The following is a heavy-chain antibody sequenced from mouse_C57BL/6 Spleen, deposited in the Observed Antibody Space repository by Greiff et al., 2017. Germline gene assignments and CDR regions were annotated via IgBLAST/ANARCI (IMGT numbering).Heavy chain of an antibody. CDR3: ARGDTTVVAREGAMDY. V-gene: IGHV1-82*01. Sequence: QVHVKQSGPELVKPGASVKISCKASGYAFSSSWMNWVKQRPGKGLEWIGRIYPGDGDTKYNGKLKGKATLTADKSSSTAYMQLSSLTSEDSAVYFCARGDTTVVAREGAMDYWGQGTSVTVSS. J-gene: IGHJ4*01. D-gene: IGHD1-1*01. CDR2: IYPGDGDT. CDR1: GYAFSSSW.